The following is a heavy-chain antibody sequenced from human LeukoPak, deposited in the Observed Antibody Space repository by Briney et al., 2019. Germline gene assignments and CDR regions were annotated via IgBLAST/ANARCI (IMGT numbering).Heavy chain of an antibody. CDR2: IYYSGST. CDR3: ARDPGYGDDPDGAFDI. D-gene: IGHD4-17*01. Sequence: SETLSLTCTVSGGSISSYYWSWIRQPPGKGLEWIGYIYYSGSTNYNPSLKSRVTISVDTSKNQFSLKLSSVTAADTAVYYCARDPGYGDDPDGAFDIWGQGTMVNVSP. V-gene: IGHV4-59*01. CDR1: GGSISSYY. J-gene: IGHJ3*02.